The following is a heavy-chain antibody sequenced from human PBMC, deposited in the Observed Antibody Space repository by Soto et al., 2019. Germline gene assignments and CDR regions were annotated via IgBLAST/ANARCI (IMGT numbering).Heavy chain of an antibody. CDR1: GFTFRSYA. CDR2: ISDDGSSK. V-gene: IGHV3-30-3*01. Sequence: QVQLVESGGGGVQPGRSLRLSCAASGFTFRSYAMNWVRQAPGKGLEWVAVISDDGSSKYFADSVKGRLTISRDNSKNTVYLLMNSLRAEDTAVYYCARSIVVVLKSAFDIWGQGTMVTVSS. J-gene: IGHJ3*02. CDR3: ARSIVVVLKSAFDI. D-gene: IGHD2-15*01.